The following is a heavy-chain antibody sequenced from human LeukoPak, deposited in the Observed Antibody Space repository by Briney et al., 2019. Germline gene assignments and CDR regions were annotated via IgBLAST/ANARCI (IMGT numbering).Heavy chain of an antibody. CDR3: AKEGDYRSWVGFDY. CDR1: GFTFSSFA. J-gene: IGHJ4*02. Sequence: GGSLRLSCAASGFTFSSFAMSWVRQAPGNGLEWVSAISGSGGSTYYADSGKGRFTSSRDNSKNTLYLQMNSLRAEDTAVYYCAKEGDYRSWVGFDYWGQGTLVTVSS. CDR2: ISGSGGST. V-gene: IGHV3-23*01. D-gene: IGHD4-11*01.